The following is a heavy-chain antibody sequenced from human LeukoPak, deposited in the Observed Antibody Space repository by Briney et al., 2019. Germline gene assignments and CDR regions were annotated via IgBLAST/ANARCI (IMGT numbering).Heavy chain of an antibody. Sequence: ASVKVSCKASGYTFTIYYTHWVRQAPGQGLEWMGIINPSGGSTSYAQKFQGRVTMTRDTSTSTVYMELSSLRSEDTAVYYCARDYGDNYYYMDVWGKGTTVTVSS. CDR1: GYTFTIYY. CDR2: INPSGGST. V-gene: IGHV1-46*01. D-gene: IGHD4-17*01. CDR3: ARDYGDNYYYMDV. J-gene: IGHJ6*03.